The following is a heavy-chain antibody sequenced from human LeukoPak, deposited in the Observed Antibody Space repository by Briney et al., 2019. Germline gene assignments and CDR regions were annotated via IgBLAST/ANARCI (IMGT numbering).Heavy chain of an antibody. V-gene: IGHV3-30*02. CDR3: AKDSSERRYSGYSGY. D-gene: IGHD1-26*01. J-gene: IGHJ4*02. Sequence: GGSLRLSCAASGFTFSSYGMHWVRQAPGKGLEWVAFIRYDGSNKYYADSVKGRFTISRDNSENTLYLQMNSLRAEDTAVYYCAKDSSERRYSGYSGYWGQGTLVTVSS. CDR1: GFTFSSYG. CDR2: IRYDGSNK.